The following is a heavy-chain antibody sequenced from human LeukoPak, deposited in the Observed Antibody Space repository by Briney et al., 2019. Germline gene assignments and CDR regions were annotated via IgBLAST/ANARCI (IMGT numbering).Heavy chain of an antibody. V-gene: IGHV3-7*05. CDR2: IKGDGNEK. CDR1: GFSFSNHW. CDR3: ARGHYGMDV. Sequence: GGSLRLSCVASGFSFSNHWMSWVRQAPGKGLEWVANIKGDGNEKYYVDSVKGRFTISRDNAKNSVHLQMNSLRDDDTAIYYCARGHYGMDVWGQGATVTVSS. J-gene: IGHJ6*02.